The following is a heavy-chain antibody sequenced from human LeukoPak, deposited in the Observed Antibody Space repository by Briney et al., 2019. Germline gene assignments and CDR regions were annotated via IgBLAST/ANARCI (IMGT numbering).Heavy chain of an antibody. CDR3: ARAYYDSSGYYYSYYYYYYMDV. CDR1: GGSISSYY. Sequence: SETLSLTCTVSGGSISSYYWSWIRQPPGKGLEWIGCIYYSGSTNYNPSLKSRVTISVDTSKNQFSLKLSSVTAADTAVYCCARAYYDSSGYYYSYYYYYYMDVWGKGTTVTISS. J-gene: IGHJ6*03. D-gene: IGHD3-22*01. V-gene: IGHV4-59*01. CDR2: IYYSGST.